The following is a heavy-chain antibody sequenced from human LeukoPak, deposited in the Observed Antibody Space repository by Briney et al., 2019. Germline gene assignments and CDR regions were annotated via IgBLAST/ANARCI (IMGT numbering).Heavy chain of an antibody. J-gene: IGHJ6*02. D-gene: IGHD3-22*01. CDR2: ISYRGST. Sequence: NPSETLSLTCTASGGSSSTNNYFWGWIRQPPGKGLEWIGTISYRGSTYYNPSIKSRVTMAVDTSKNQFSLKINSVTAADTAVYYCARETYYYDSSGSQPIYYYYYGMDVWGQGTTVTVSS. V-gene: IGHV4-39*07. CDR1: GGSSSTNNYF. CDR3: ARETYYYDSSGSQPIYYYYYGMDV.